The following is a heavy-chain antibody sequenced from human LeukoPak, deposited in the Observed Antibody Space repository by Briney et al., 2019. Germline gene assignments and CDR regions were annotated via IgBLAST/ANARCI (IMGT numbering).Heavy chain of an antibody. CDR2: IYSGGNT. D-gene: IGHD3-10*01. Sequence: GGSLRLSCATSGFTVSSNSMNWVRQAPGKGVQWVSVIYSGGNTYYADSVKGRFTISRDNSKNTLYLQMNSLRADDTAVYYCARENNLGSGLDVWGPGTTVTVSS. J-gene: IGHJ6*02. V-gene: IGHV3-53*01. CDR1: GFTVSSNS. CDR3: ARENNLGSGLDV.